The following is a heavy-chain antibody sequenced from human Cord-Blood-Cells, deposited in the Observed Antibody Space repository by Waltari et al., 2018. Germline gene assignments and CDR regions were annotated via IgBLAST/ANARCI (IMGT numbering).Heavy chain of an antibody. CDR2: MNPNSGNT. V-gene: IGHV1-8*01. Sequence: QVQLVQSGAEVKKPGDSVKDSYKASGYPFTSYDINRVRQATGQGREWMGWMNPNSGNTGYSQKFQGRVTMTRNTSISTAYMELSSLRSEDTAVYYCARGGYSGYDFDYWGQGTLVTVSS. D-gene: IGHD5-12*01. J-gene: IGHJ4*02. CDR1: GYPFTSYD. CDR3: ARGGYSGYDFDY.